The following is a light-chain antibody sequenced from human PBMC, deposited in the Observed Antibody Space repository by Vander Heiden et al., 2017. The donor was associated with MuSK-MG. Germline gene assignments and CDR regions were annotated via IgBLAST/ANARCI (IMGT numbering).Light chain of an antibody. CDR3: YNLDSNNLV. CDR2: LEGGGSY. J-gene: IGLJ3*02. V-gene: IGLV4-60*03. CDR1: SGHSGDL. Sequence: QPVLTPSSSASDSLGSSVKLTCTLTSGHSGDLIAGQQQQPGKHPLCLMTLEGGGSYNTGSGGPVRFSSSRSAADRSPTIANLQAEAEADYYWYNLDSNNLVFGGGTKLTVL.